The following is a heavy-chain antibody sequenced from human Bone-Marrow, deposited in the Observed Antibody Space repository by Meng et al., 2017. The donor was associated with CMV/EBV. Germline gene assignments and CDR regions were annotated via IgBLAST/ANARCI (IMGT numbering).Heavy chain of an antibody. CDR3: ARVPEGSGWSYYYYGMDV. J-gene: IGHJ6*02. V-gene: IGHV3-48*03. CDR1: GFTFSSYE. Sequence: GESLKIHCAASGFTFSSYEMNWVRQAPGKGLEWVSYISSSGSTIYYADSVKGRFTISRDNAKNSLYLQMNSLRAEDTAVYYCARVPEGSGWSYYYYGMDVWGQGTTVTVSS. CDR2: ISSSGSTI. D-gene: IGHD6-19*01.